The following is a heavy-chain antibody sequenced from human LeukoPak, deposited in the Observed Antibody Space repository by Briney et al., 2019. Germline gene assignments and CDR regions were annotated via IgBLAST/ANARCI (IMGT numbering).Heavy chain of an antibody. CDR2: IYYSGST. CDR1: GGSISSYY. V-gene: IGHV4-59*08. D-gene: IGHD2-15*01. CDR3: ARHGCSGGSCYSGY. Sequence: SETLSLTCTVSGGSISSYYWSWIRQPPGKGLEWIGYIYYSGSTNYNPSLKSRVTISVDTSKNQFSLKLSSVTAADTAVYYCARHGCSGGSCYSGYWGQGTLVTVSS. J-gene: IGHJ4*02.